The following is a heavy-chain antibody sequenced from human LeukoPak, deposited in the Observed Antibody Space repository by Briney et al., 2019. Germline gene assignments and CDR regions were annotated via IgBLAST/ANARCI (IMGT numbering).Heavy chain of an antibody. CDR1: GGTFSSYA. CDR2: IIPIFGTA. J-gene: IGHJ5*02. D-gene: IGHD2-2*01. CDR3: ARGCTSCFWFDP. V-gene: IGHV1-69*05. Sequence: SSVKVSCKASGGTFSSYAISWVRQAPGQGLEWMGRIIPIFGTANYAQTFQGRVTITTDESTSTAYMELSSLRSEDTAVYYCARGCTSCFWFDPWGQGTLVTVSS.